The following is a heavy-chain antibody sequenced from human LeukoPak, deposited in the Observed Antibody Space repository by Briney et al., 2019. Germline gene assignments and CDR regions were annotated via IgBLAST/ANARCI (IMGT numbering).Heavy chain of an antibody. Sequence: ASVKVSCQSSGYTFNHHGISWVRQAPGQGLEWMGWISCYNGDTNYAQNLQGRVTMSTDTSTSTAYMELTGLRSDDTAVYYCVRDPTNTSGRYAYFDYWGQGTLVTVSS. J-gene: IGHJ4*02. CDR3: VRDPTNTSGRYAYFDY. V-gene: IGHV1-18*01. CDR2: ISCYNGDT. D-gene: IGHD6-19*01. CDR1: GYTFNHHG.